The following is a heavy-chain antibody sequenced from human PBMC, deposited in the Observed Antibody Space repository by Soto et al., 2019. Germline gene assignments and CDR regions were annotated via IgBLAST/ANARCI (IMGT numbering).Heavy chain of an antibody. V-gene: IGHV3-9*01. Sequence: DVQLVESGGGLVQPGRSLRLSCAASGFTFDDYAMHWVRQAPGKGLEWVSGISWNSGSIGYADSVKGRFTISRDSAKNSLYLQMNSLRAEDTALYYCTKDIRAIPWAFDIWGQGTMVTVSS. J-gene: IGHJ3*02. CDR3: TKDIRAIPWAFDI. CDR2: ISWNSGSI. CDR1: GFTFDDYA. D-gene: IGHD2-21*01.